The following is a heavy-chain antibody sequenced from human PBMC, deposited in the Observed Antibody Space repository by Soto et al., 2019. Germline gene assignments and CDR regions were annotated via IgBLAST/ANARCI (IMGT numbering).Heavy chain of an antibody. J-gene: IGHJ6*02. CDR2: MSYDGSHE. CDR1: GFTFSSYG. V-gene: IGHV3-33*06. CDR3: AKGSVLRVVEAPLAILGGVDV. D-gene: IGHD2-8*01. Sequence: LRLSCVASGFTFSSYGMHWVRQAPGKGLEWVAVMSYDGSHEYYADYVKGRFTISRDNSKTILYLQMNSLRLEDTAVYYCAKGSVLRVVEAPLAILGGVDVWGQGAMVTVSS.